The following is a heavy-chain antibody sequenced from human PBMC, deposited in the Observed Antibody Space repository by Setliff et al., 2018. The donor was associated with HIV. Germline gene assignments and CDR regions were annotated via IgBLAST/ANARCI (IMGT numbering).Heavy chain of an antibody. J-gene: IGHJ6*03. D-gene: IGHD3-22*01. V-gene: IGHV4-31*03. CDR2: IYYSGST. Sequence: SETLSLTCTVSGGSISSGGYYWSWIRQHPGKGLEWIGYIYYSGSTYYNPSLKSRVTISLDTSKSQFSLNLRSVTAADTAVYYCARDLSTDSSGPYYHMDVWGRGTTVTVS. CDR1: GGSISSGGYY. CDR3: ARDLSTDSSGPYYHMDV.